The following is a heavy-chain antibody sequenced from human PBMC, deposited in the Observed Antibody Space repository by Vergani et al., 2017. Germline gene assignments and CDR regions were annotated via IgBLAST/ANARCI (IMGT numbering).Heavy chain of an antibody. J-gene: IGHJ4*02. Sequence: QVQLVESGGGVVQPGRSLRLPCAASGFTFSSYGMHWVRQAPGKGLEWVAVISYDGSNKYYADSVKGRFTISRDNSKNTLYLQMNSLRAEDTAVYYCAREMTGDYVWGSYRSDYFDYWGQGTLVTVSS. V-gene: IGHV3-30*03. CDR1: GFTFSSYG. CDR3: AREMTGDYVWGSYRSDYFDY. D-gene: IGHD3-16*02. CDR2: ISYDGSNK.